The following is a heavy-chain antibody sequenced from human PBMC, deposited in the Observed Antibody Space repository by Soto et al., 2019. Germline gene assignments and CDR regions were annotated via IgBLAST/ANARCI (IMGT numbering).Heavy chain of an antibody. CDR1: GGSISSSNW. Sequence: QVQLQESGLGLVKPSGTLSLTCAVSGGSISSSNWWSWVRQPPGKGLEWIGEIYHSGSTNYNPSLKSRVTISVDKSKNQFSLKLSSVTAADTAVYYCARNLGYCSGGSCYPYYYYYGMDVWGQGTTVTVSS. CDR2: IYHSGST. CDR3: ARNLGYCSGGSCYPYYYYYGMDV. D-gene: IGHD2-15*01. V-gene: IGHV4-4*02. J-gene: IGHJ6*02.